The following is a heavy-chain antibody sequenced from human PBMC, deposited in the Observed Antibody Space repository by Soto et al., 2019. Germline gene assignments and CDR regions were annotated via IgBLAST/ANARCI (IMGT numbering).Heavy chain of an antibody. CDR3: ARSLPGTYGAFDL. CDR2: INWKSDI. CDR1: GFTFDDNA. V-gene: IGHV3-9*01. D-gene: IGHD1-7*01. Sequence: GGSLRLSCAVSGFTFDDNAMHWVRQAPEKGLEWVSGINWKSDIGYADSVKGRFTISRDNAENSLYLQMNSLRAEDTAVYYCARSLPGTYGAFDLWGQGTMVTVSS. J-gene: IGHJ3*01.